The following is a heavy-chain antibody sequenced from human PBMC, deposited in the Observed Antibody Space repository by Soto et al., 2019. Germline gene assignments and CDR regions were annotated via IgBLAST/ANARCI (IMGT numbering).Heavy chain of an antibody. V-gene: IGHV3-30-3*01. CDR2: ISYDGSNK. D-gene: IGHD2-15*01. J-gene: IGHJ4*02. CDR3: AIAGGLLLDY. CDR1: GFTFSSYA. Sequence: QVQLVESGGGVVQPGRSLRLSCAASGFTFSSYAMHWVRQAPGKGLEWVAVISYDGSNKYYADSVKGRFTISRDNSKNTLYLQMNSLRAEDTAVYYCAIAGGLLLDYVGQGTLVTVSS.